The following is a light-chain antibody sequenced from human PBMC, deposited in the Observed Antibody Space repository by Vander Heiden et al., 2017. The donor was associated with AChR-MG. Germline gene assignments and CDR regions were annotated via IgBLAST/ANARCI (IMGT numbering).Light chain of an antibody. Sequence: QSALTQPASVSESPGQSITISCTGTSSDIGNYNYVSWYQQHPGKAPKLMIYEVSYRPAGVSNRFSGSKSGNTASLTISGLQAEDEADYYCSSYTASSTVVFGGGTKLTVL. J-gene: IGLJ2*01. CDR2: EVS. CDR1: SSDIGNYNY. V-gene: IGLV2-14*01. CDR3: SSYTASSTVV.